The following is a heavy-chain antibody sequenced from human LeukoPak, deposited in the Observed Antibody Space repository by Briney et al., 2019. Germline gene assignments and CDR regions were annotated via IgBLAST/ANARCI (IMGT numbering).Heavy chain of an antibody. CDR1: GFTFSDAW. Sequence: GGSLRLSCAASGFTFSDAWMHWVRQAPGKGLEWVGLIKRRTDGGTSNYAAPVKGRFAISRDDSEDTLFLQMDSLKSEDTGVYYRTTGYTSASHDGYWGQGTLVTVSS. V-gene: IGHV3-15*07. J-gene: IGHJ4*02. CDR3: TTGYTSASHDGY. CDR2: IKRRTDGGTS. D-gene: IGHD2-15*01.